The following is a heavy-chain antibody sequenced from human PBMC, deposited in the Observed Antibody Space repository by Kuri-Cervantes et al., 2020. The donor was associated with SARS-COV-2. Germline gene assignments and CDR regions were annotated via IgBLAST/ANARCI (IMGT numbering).Heavy chain of an antibody. CDR2: ITENGRKT. V-gene: IGHV3-23*01. Sequence: GESLKISCAASGFTFSSFAMSWDRQAPGKGLEWVSAITENGRKTYFADPVTGRSTISRDNSKSMLFLQMSGLTDEGTARYYCARPSRGGFDYWGQGSLVTVSS. CDR1: GFTFSSFA. CDR3: ARPSRGGFDY. J-gene: IGHJ4*02.